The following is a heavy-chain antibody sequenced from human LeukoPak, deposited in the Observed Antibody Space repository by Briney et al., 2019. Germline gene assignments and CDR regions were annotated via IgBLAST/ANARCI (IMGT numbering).Heavy chain of an antibody. CDR2: ISAYNGNT. D-gene: IGHD3-10*01. CDR1: GYTFTIYG. J-gene: IGHJ4*02. Sequence: ASVTVSCTASGYTFTIYGISWVRQAPGQGLEWMGWISAYNGNTNYAQKLQGRVTMTTDTSTSTAYMELRSLRSDDTAVYYCARGSNLPWFGESFDYWGQGTLVTVSS. V-gene: IGHV1-18*01. CDR3: ARGSNLPWFGESFDY.